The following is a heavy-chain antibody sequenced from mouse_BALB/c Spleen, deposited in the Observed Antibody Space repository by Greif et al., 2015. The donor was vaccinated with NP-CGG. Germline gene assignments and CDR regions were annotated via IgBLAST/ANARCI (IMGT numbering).Heavy chain of an antibody. CDR1: GFTFNTYA. D-gene: IGHD1-1*01. CDR3: VRQGLLRVYVDY. V-gene: IGHV10-1*02. Sequence: EGNVVESGGGLVQPKGSLKLSCAASGFTFNTYAMNWVRQAPGKGLEWVARIRSKSNNYATYYADSVKGRFTISRDDSQSMLYLQMKNLKTEATAMYYCVRQGLLRVYVDYWGQGTTLTVSS. CDR2: IRSKSNNYAT. J-gene: IGHJ2*01.